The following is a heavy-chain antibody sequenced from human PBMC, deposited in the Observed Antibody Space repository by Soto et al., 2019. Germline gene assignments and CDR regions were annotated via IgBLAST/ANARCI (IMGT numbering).Heavy chain of an antibody. V-gene: IGHV4-39*01. CDR3: ARHNDYGDPYYYYGMDV. Sequence: QLQLQESGPGLVKPSETLSLTCTVSGGSISSSSYYWGWIRQPPGKGLEWIGSIYYSGSTYYNPSLKIRVTISVDTSKNQFSLKLSSVTAADTAVYYCARHNDYGDPYYYYGMDVWGQGTTVTVSS. J-gene: IGHJ6*02. CDR1: GGSISSSSYY. D-gene: IGHD4-17*01. CDR2: IYYSGST.